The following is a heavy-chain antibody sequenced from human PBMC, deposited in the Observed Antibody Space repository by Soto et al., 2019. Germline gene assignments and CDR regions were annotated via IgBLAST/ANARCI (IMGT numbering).Heavy chain of an antibody. Sequence: GGSLRLSCAASGFTVSRNYVSWVRQAPGKGLAWVSLSYSGGTTDYADSVKGRFTISRDNSKNTLYLQMNSLRAEDTAVYDCARVIEAYSNYGMDVWGQGTTVTVSS. J-gene: IGHJ6*02. D-gene: IGHD3-16*02. CDR1: GFTVSRNY. V-gene: IGHV3-53*01. CDR3: ARVIEAYSNYGMDV. CDR2: SYSGGTT.